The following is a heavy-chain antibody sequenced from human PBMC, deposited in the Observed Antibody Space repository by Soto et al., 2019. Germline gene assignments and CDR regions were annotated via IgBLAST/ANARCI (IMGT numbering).Heavy chain of an antibody. V-gene: IGHV5-10-1*01. J-gene: IGHJ6*02. Sequence: GESLKISGRGSGYSFTSYWISWLRLMPRKGLEWMGRIDPSDSYTNYSPSFQGHVTISADKSISTAYLQWSSLKASDTAMYYCASSPRGYCSSTSCRELGNYYGMDVWGQGTTVTVSS. CDR2: IDPSDSYT. CDR1: GYSFTSYW. D-gene: IGHD2-2*01. CDR3: ASSPRGYCSSTSCRELGNYYGMDV.